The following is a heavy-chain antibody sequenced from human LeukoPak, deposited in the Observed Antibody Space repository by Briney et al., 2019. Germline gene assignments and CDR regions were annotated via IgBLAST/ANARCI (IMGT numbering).Heavy chain of an antibody. V-gene: IGHV3-30*02. J-gene: IGHJ4*02. CDR1: GFTFSSYG. D-gene: IGHD6-13*01. Sequence: PGGSLRLSCAASGFTFSSYGMHWVRQAPGKGLEWVAFIRYDGSNKYYADSVKGRFTISRDNSKNTLYLQMNSLRAEDTAVYYCAKDGEQQLHRRFWDYWGQGTLVTVSS. CDR3: AKDGEQQLHRRFWDY. CDR2: IRYDGSNK.